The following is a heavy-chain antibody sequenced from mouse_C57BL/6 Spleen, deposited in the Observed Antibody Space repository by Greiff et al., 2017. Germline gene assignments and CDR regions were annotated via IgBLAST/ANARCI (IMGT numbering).Heavy chain of an antibody. Sequence: EVQLQQSGPELVKPGASVKVPCKASGYTFTDYNMDWVKQSHGKSLEWIGDINPNNGGTIYNQKFKGKATLTVDKSSSTAYMELRSLTSEDTAVYYCAREATTVVATDWYFDVWGTGTTVTVSS. CDR3: AREATTVVATDWYFDV. D-gene: IGHD1-1*01. J-gene: IGHJ1*03. CDR1: GYTFTDYN. V-gene: IGHV1-18*01. CDR2: INPNNGGT.